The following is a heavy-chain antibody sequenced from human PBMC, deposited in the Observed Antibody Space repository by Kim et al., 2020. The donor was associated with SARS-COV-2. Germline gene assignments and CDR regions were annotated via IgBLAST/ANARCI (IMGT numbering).Heavy chain of an antibody. J-gene: IGHJ5*02. Sequence: ADSVKGRFTITRDNAKNSLYLEMNSRRAEDTALYFCAKGVYGGNENNWFDPWGQGILVTVSS. D-gene: IGHD4-17*01. V-gene: IGHV3-9*01. CDR3: AKGVYGGNENNWFDP.